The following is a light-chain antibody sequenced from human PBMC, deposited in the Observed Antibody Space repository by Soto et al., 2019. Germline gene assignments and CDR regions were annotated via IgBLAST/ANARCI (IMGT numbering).Light chain of an antibody. CDR2: QHS. Sequence: SYELTQPPSVSVSPGQTASITCSGDKLGDKYTCWYQQKPGQSPVLVIYQHSQRPSGIPERFSGSNSGNTATLTISGTQAMYAAYYYFQAWDSSTDVVFGRGTKLTVL. CDR3: QAWDSSTDVV. V-gene: IGLV3-1*01. J-gene: IGLJ2*01. CDR1: KLGDKY.